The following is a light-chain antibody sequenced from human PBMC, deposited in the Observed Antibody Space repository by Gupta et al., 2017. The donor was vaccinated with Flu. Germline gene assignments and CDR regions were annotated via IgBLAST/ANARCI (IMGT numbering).Light chain of an antibody. J-gene: IGKJ4*01. Sequence: EIVMTQSPDSLAVSLGEGATIYCKSSQSVLYSSNNKNYLAWYQQKPGQPPKLFIYWASTRASGVPDRFSGSGSGTDFTLTISSLQAEDVAVYYCQQYYSTHALTFGGGTKVEIK. V-gene: IGKV4-1*01. CDR3: QQYYSTHALT. CDR2: WAS. CDR1: QSVLYSSNNKNY.